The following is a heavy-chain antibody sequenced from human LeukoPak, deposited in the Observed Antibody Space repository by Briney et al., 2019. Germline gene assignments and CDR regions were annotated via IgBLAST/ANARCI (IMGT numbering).Heavy chain of an antibody. J-gene: IGHJ3*02. V-gene: IGHV1-69*05. D-gene: IGHD2-21*01. CDR1: GGTFSIYA. Sequence: WASEKVSCKASGGTFSIYAISWVRQAPGQGLEWMGGIIPIFGTANYAQKFQGRVTITTDESTSTAYMELSSLRSEDTAVYYCARGPSYFNAFDIWGQGTMVTVSS. CDR2: IIPIFGTA. CDR3: ARGPSYFNAFDI.